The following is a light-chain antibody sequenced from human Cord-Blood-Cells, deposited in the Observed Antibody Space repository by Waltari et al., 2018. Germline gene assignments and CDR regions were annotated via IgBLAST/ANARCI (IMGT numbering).Light chain of an antibody. J-gene: IGKJ2*01. CDR2: KAS. CDR3: QQYNSYSYT. Sequence: DIQITQSPSTLSASVADRVTITCRASQSISSWLAWYQQKPGKAPKLLIYKASSLESGVPSRFSGSGSGTEFTLTISSLQPDDFATYYCQQYNSYSYTFGQGTKLEIK. V-gene: IGKV1-5*03. CDR1: QSISSW.